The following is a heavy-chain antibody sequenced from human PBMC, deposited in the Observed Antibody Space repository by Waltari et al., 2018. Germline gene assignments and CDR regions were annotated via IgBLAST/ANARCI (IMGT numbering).Heavy chain of an antibody. Sequence: QVQLQQWGAGLLKPSETLSLTCAVYGGSFSGYYWSWIRQPPGKGLGWIGEINQSGRTNDNPSPKSGVTKSVDTSKNQFSLKMSSVNAADTAVDYWARRRFVEWVLLGGEFDYWGQGTLVTVSS. J-gene: IGHJ4*02. D-gene: IGHD3-3*01. CDR2: INQSGRT. V-gene: IGHV4-34*01. CDR3: ARRRFVEWVLLGGEFDY. CDR1: GGSFSGYY.